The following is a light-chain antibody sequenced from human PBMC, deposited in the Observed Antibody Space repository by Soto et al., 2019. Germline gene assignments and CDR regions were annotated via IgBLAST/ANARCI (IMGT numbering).Light chain of an antibody. CDR1: QSINTW. Sequence: DIQMTQSPSTLSASLGDRFTIACRASQSINTWFACYQQKTGKATKLLIYHASSLEGGVPPRLSGSGSGTEFTITISSLQPDDFATYYCHQYESYPLTFGGVTKVAIK. V-gene: IGKV1-5*01. CDR2: HAS. J-gene: IGKJ4*01. CDR3: HQYESYPLT.